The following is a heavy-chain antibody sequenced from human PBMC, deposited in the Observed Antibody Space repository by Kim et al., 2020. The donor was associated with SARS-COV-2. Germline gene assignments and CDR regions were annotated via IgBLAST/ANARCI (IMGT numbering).Heavy chain of an antibody. J-gene: IGHJ4*02. CDR3: ARARITMVRGVVTYHGFDY. V-gene: IGHV4-34*01. CDR2: INHSGST. CDR1: GGSFSGYY. Sequence: SETLSLTCAVYGGSFSGYYWSWIRQPPGKGLEWIGEINHSGSTNYNPSLKSRVTISVDTSKNQFSLKLSSVTAADTAVYYCARARITMVRGVVTYHGFDYWGQGTLVTVSS. D-gene: IGHD3-10*01.